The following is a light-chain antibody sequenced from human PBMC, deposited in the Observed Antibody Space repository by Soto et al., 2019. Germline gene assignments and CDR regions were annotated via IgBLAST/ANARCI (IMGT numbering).Light chain of an antibody. V-gene: IGKV3-15*01. CDR2: GAS. CDR3: QQYNNWPIT. Sequence: IVITQSPATLSVSPGERATLSCSASQNILSNLAWYQQKPGQAPRLLIYGASTRATGIPARFSGSGSGTEFTLTISSLQSEDFEIYYCQQYNNWPITFGQGTRLEIK. CDR1: QNILSN. J-gene: IGKJ5*01.